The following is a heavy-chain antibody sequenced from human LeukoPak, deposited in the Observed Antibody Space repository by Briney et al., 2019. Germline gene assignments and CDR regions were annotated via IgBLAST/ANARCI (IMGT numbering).Heavy chain of an antibody. D-gene: IGHD3-22*01. J-gene: IGHJ4*02. CDR1: GFTFSSYA. V-gene: IGHV3-23*01. CDR3: AKHRFESGGYHSTD. Sequence: GGSLRLSCAASGFTFSSYAMSWLRQAPGKGLEWVSAISGSGGSTYYADSVKGRFTISRDNSKNTLYLQMNSLRDEDTAVYYCAKHRFESGGYHSTDWGQGTLVTVSS. CDR2: ISGSGGST.